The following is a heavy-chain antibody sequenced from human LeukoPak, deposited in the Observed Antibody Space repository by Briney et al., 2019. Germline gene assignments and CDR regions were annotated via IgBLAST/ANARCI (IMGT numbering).Heavy chain of an antibody. CDR1: GFAFSSYA. CDR2: ISGSGGST. J-gene: IGHJ4*02. D-gene: IGHD3-10*01. CDR3: AKDWFGELFVDY. V-gene: IGHV3-23*01. Sequence: GGSLRLSCAASGFAFSSYAMSWVRQAPGKGLEWVSAISGSGGSTYYADSVKGRFTISRDNSKNTLYLQMNSLRAEDTAVYYCAKDWFGELFVDYWGQGTLVTVSS.